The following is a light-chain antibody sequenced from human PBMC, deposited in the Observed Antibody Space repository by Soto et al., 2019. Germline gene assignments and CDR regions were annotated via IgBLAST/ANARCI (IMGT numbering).Light chain of an antibody. CDR3: CSYAGSSTYV. CDR2: EGS. Sequence: QSALTQPASVSGSPGQSITISCAGTSSDVGSYNLVSWYQQHPGKAPKFMIYEGSKRPSGVSNRFSGSKSGNTASLTISGLQAGDEADYYCCSYAGSSTYVFGTGTKVTVL. V-gene: IGLV2-23*01. J-gene: IGLJ1*01. CDR1: SSDVGSYNL.